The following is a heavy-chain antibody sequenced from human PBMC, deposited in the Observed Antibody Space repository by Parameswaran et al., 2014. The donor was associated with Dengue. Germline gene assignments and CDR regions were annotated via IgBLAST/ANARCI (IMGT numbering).Heavy chain of an antibody. Sequence: PGKGLEWVAVIWYDGSNKYYADSVKGRFTISRDNSKNTLYLQMNSLRAEDTAVYYCARANRLWFGELPATDDAFDIWGQGTMVTVSS. CDR2: IWYDGSNK. J-gene: IGHJ3*02. D-gene: IGHD3-10*01. V-gene: IGHV3-33*01. CDR3: ARANRLWFGELPATDDAFDI.